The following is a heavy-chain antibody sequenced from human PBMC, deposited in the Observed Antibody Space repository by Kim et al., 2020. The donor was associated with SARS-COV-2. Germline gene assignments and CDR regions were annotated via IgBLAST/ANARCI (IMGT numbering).Heavy chain of an antibody. CDR1: GFTFSSFS. CDR2: ITIGGDGT. V-gene: IGHV3-48*02. Sequence: GGSLRLSCGASGFTFSSFSFNWIRQAPGKGLEWISYITIGGDGTQYADSVRGRFTISRDNVHNLIYLQMNSLRHEDTAIYYCARDKAYAFDIWGHRTRVT. CDR3: ARDKAYAFDI. J-gene: IGHJ3*02.